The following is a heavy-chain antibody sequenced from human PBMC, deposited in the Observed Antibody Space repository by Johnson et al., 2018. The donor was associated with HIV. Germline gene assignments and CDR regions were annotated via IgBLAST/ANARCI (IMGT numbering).Heavy chain of an antibody. CDR3: ARDTYTHRTTVTESAFDI. CDR2: INWNSGSI. D-gene: IGHD4-11*01. J-gene: IGHJ3*02. V-gene: IGHV3-9*01. CDR1: GFTFDDYA. Sequence: VQLVESGGGVVQAGRSLRLSCAASGFTFDDYAMHWVRQAPGKGLEWVSGINWNSGSIAYADSVKGRFTISRDNAKKSLYLQMNSLRPEDSALYYCARDTYTHRTTVTESAFDIWGQGTMVTVSS.